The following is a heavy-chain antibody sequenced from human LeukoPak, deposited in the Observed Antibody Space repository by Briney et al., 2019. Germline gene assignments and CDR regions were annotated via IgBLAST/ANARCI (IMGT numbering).Heavy chain of an antibody. CDR2: INSGGST. D-gene: IGHD3-10*01. Sequence: GGSLRLSCAASGFTFSSYWMSWVRQAPGKGLEWVSVINSGGSTYYADSVKGRFTISRDNSKNTLYLQMNSLRVEDTAVYYCGRITMWGQGTLVTVSS. CDR1: GFTFSSYW. CDR3: GRITM. V-gene: IGHV3-53*01. J-gene: IGHJ4*02.